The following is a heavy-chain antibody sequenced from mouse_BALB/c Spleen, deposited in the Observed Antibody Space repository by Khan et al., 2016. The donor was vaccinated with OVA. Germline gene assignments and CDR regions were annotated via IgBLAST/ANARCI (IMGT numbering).Heavy chain of an antibody. CDR3: TRSRYGSFAY. J-gene: IGHJ3*01. CDR1: GYTFSSYY. V-gene: IGHV1S81*02. CDR2: INPNNGGT. Sequence: QVQLQQSGAELVKPGASVKLSCKASGYTFSSYYMYWVKQRPGQGLEWIGEINPNNGGTNFHEKFKSKAALTVDKSSTTAYMQLSSLTSEDSAVYYCTRSRYGSFAYWGQGTLVTVST. D-gene: IGHD2-2*01.